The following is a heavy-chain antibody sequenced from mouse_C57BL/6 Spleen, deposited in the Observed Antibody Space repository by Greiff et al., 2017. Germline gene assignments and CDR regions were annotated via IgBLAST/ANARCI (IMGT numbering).Heavy chain of an antibody. CDR2: ISSGSSTI. V-gene: IGHV5-17*01. CDR1: GFTFSDYG. CDR3: ARDYYYAMDY. Sequence: EVMLVESGGGLVKPGGSLKLSCAVSGFTFSDYGMHWVRQAPEKGLEWVAYISSGSSTIYYADTVKGRFTISRDNAKNTLFLQMTSLRSEDTAMYYCARDYYYAMDYWGQGTSVTVSS. J-gene: IGHJ4*01.